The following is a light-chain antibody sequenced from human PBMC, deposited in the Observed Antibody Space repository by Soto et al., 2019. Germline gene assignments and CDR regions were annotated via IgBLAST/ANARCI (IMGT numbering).Light chain of an antibody. CDR1: QDISNY. CDR3: QQTYSAPLT. V-gene: IGKV1-39*01. Sequence: DIQMTQSPSSLSASVGDRVTITCQASQDISNYLNWYQQKPGKAPKLLIHAASSLQSGVPSRFSGTGSGTDFTLTISSLQPEDFATYYCQQTYSAPLTFGGGTKVDIK. J-gene: IGKJ4*01. CDR2: AAS.